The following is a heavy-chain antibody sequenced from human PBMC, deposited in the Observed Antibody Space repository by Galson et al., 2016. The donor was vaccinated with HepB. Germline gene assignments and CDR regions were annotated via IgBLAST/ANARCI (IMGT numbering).Heavy chain of an antibody. Sequence: TLSLTCAVSGDSISSGGYSWSWIRQPPGKGLEWIGYIYHTGTTYYTPSLRSRVTISVDRSKNQFSLNLNSVTAADTAVYYCARQGNWLDPWGQGTLVTVSS. CDR1: GDSISSGGYS. V-gene: IGHV4-30-2*01. J-gene: IGHJ5*02. CDR2: IYHTGTT. CDR3: ARQGNWLDP.